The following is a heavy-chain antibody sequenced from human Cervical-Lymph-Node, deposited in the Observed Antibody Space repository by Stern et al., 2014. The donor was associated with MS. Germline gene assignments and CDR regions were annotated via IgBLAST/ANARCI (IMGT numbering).Heavy chain of an antibody. V-gene: IGHV4-31*03. Sequence: QVQLQESGPGLVKPSQTLSLTCTVSGGSISSGGYYWSWIRQHPGKGLEWIGYIYYSGSTYYNPSLKSRVTISVDTSKNQFSLKLRSVTAADTAVYYCATWYSSSSRRNWFDPWGQGTLVTVSS. CDR2: IYYSGST. CDR1: GGSISSGGYY. CDR3: ATWYSSSSRRNWFDP. D-gene: IGHD6-6*01. J-gene: IGHJ5*02.